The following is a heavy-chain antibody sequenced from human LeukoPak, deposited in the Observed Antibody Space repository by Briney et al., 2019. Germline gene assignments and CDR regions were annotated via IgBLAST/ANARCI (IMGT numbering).Heavy chain of an antibody. CDR3: ARVPLRDFIQPPDWYFDL. D-gene: IGHD3-3*01. Sequence: GASVKVSCKASGGTLSSYAISWVRQAPGQGLEWMGGIIPIFGTANNAQKFQGRVTITADKSTSTAYMELSSLRSEDTAVYYCARVPLRDFIQPPDWYFDLWGRGTLVTVSS. V-gene: IGHV1-69*06. J-gene: IGHJ2*01. CDR2: IIPIFGTA. CDR1: GGTLSSYA.